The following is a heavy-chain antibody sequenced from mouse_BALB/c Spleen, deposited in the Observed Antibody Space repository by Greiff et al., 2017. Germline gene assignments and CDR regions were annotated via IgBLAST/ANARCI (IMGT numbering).Heavy chain of an antibody. CDR1: GYTFTSYW. Sequence: VQLQQPGAELVRPGASVKLSCKASGYTFTSYWINWVKQRPGQGLEWIGNIYPSDSYTNYNQKFKDKATLTVDKSSSTAYMQLSSPTSEDSAVYYCTRKYGNYGAMDYWGQGTSVTVSS. J-gene: IGHJ4*01. CDR3: TRKYGNYGAMDY. V-gene: IGHV1-69*02. D-gene: IGHD2-10*02. CDR2: IYPSDSYT.